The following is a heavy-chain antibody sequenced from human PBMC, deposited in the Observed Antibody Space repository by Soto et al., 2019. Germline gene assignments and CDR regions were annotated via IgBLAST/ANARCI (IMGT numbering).Heavy chain of an antibody. V-gene: IGHV1-69*06. CDR1: GGTFSSYA. CDR2: IIPIFGTA. Sequence: SVKVSCKASGGTFSSYAISWVRQAPGQGLEWMGGIIPIFGTANYAQKFQGRVTITADKSTSTAYMELSSLRSEDTAVYYCASLLWFGDYYYGMDVWGQGTTVTSP. CDR3: ASLLWFGDYYYGMDV. J-gene: IGHJ6*02. D-gene: IGHD3-10*01.